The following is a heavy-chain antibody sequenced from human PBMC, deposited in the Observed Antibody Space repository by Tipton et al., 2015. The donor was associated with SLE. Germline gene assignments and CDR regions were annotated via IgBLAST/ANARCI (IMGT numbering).Heavy chain of an antibody. V-gene: IGHV4-30-2*01. J-gene: IGHJ4*02. D-gene: IGHD6-13*01. CDR3: ARGISGSSTHYFDY. CDR2: INHSRST. CDR1: GGSISSGGYS. Sequence: TLSLTCAVSGGSISSGGYSWSWIRQPPGKGLEWIGEINHSRSTNYNPSLKSRVTISVDTSKNQFSLKLSSVTAADTAVYYCARGISGSSTHYFDYWGQGTLVTVSS.